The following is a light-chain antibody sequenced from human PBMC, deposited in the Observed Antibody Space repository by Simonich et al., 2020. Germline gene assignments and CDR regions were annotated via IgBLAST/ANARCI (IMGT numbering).Light chain of an antibody. J-gene: IGKJ1*01. CDR2: WAS. CDR1: QSVLYSSNNKNY. CDR3: QQYYSTRT. V-gene: IGKV4-1*01. Sequence: DIVMTQSPDSLAVSLGERATINCKSSQSVLYSSNNKNYLAWYQQKPGQPPKLLIYWASTGKSGVPDRFSGSGSGTDFTLTISSLQAEDVAVYYCQQYYSTRTFGQGTKVEIK.